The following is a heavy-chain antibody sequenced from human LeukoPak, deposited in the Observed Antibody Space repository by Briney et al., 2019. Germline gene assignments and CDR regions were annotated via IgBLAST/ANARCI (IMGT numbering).Heavy chain of an antibody. CDR3: ARDRSYDILTGYPDDDAFDI. V-gene: IGHV1-18*01. Sequence: SVKVSCKASGYTFTSYGINWVRQAPGQGLEWMGWISAYNGNTNYAQKLQGRVTMTTDTSTSTAYMELRSLRSDDTAVYYCARDRSYDILTGYPDDDAFDIWGQGTMVTVSS. CDR1: GYTFTSYG. CDR2: ISAYNGNT. D-gene: IGHD3-9*01. J-gene: IGHJ3*02.